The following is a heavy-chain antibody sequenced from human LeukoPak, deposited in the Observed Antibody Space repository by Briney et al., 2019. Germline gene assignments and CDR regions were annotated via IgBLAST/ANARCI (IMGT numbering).Heavy chain of an antibody. CDR2: IIPIFGTA. Sequence: SVTVSCKASGGTFSSYAISWVRHGPGQGLEWMGGIIPIFGTANYAQKFQGRVTITTDESTSTAYMELSSLRSEDTAVYYCASRLVGAIPRPFDYWGQGTLVTLSS. CDR3: ASRLVGAIPRPFDY. V-gene: IGHV1-69*05. D-gene: IGHD1-26*01. J-gene: IGHJ4*02. CDR1: GGTFSSYA.